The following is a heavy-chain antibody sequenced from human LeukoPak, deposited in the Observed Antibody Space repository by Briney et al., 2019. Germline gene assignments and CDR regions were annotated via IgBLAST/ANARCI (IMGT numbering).Heavy chain of an antibody. CDR2: ISSSSSYI. D-gene: IGHD3-10*01. CDR1: GFTFSSYS. Sequence: PGGALRLSCAASGFTFSSYSMNWVRQARGKGVEWVSSISSSSSYIYYADSVKGRFTISRDNAKNSLYLQMNSLRAEHTAVYYCARALGSGSYYRSGPNYFDCRGQGTLGTVSS. J-gene: IGHJ4*02. CDR3: ARALGSGSYYRSGPNYFDC. V-gene: IGHV3-21*01.